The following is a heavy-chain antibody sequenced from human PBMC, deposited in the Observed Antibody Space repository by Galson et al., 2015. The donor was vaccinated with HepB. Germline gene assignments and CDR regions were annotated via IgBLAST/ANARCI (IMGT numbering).Heavy chain of an antibody. CDR2: INPNSGGT. D-gene: IGHD3-16*01. Sequence: SVKVSCKASGYTFTGYYMHWVRQAPGQGLEWMGWINPNSGGTNYAQKFQGWVTMTRDTSISTAYMELSRLRSDDTAVYYCARGAHYDYVWGSSSQYYFDYWGQGTLVTVSS. V-gene: IGHV1-2*04. CDR3: ARGAHYDYVWGSSSQYYFDY. CDR1: GYTFTGYY. J-gene: IGHJ4*02.